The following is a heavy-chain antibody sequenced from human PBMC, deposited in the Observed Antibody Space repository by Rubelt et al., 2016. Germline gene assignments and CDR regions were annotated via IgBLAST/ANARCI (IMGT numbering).Heavy chain of an antibody. CDR1: GGSISSHY. J-gene: IGHJ4*02. CDR3: ARPQYSWVSTIDY. D-gene: IGHD6-13*01. Sequence: QLQLQESGPGLVKPSETLSLTCTVSGGSISSHYWSWIRQPPGKGLEWIGSIYYSGSFYYNPSLKSRVTISIDTSKNQFSRKLTSMTAADTAVYYWARPQYSWVSTIDYWGQGTLVTVSS. CDR2: IYYSGSF. V-gene: IGHV4-59*05.